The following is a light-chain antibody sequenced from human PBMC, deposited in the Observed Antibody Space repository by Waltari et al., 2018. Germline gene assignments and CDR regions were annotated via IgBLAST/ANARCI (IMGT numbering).Light chain of an antibody. Sequence: SALTQPPSAPGSPGPSVTLSCTGTSSDVGGYNYVSWYQQHPGKAPKLMIYEVSKRPSGVPDRFSGSKSGNTASLTVSGLQAEDEADYYCSSYAGSNNFVVFGGGTKLTVL. CDR1: SSDVGGYNY. CDR3: SSYAGSNNFVV. V-gene: IGLV2-8*01. CDR2: EVS. J-gene: IGLJ2*01.